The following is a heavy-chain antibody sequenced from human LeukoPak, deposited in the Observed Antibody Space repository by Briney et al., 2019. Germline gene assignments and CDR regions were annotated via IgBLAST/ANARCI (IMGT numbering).Heavy chain of an antibody. CDR1: GFTFDDYA. Sequence: GGSLRLSCAASGFTFDDYAMRWVRQAPGKGLEWVSGISWNSGSIGYADSVKGRFTISRDNAKNSLYLQMNSLRAEDTALYYCAKALGSHRSFDYWGQGTLVTVSS. D-gene: IGHD1-26*01. CDR3: AKALGSHRSFDY. V-gene: IGHV3-9*01. J-gene: IGHJ4*02. CDR2: ISWNSGSI.